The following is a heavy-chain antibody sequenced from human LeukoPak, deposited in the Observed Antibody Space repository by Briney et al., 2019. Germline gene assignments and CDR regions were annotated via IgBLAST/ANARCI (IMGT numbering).Heavy chain of an antibody. V-gene: IGHV4-34*01. CDR1: GGSFSGYY. J-gene: IGHJ4*02. Sequence: PSETLSLTCAVYGGSFSGYYWSWIRQPPGKGLEWIGEINHSGSTNYNPSLKSRVTISVDTSKNQFSLKLSSVTAADTAVYYCARGRYSSGWYSYYFDYWGREPWSPSPQ. CDR3: ARGRYSSGWYSYYFDY. D-gene: IGHD6-19*01. CDR2: INHSGST.